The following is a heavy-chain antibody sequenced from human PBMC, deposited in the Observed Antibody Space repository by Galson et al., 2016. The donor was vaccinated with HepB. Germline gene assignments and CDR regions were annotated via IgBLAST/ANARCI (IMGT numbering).Heavy chain of an antibody. D-gene: IGHD3-10*01. V-gene: IGHV1-2*02. J-gene: IGHJ4*02. CDR1: GYTFVSYH. CDR2: VYPNSGGT. CDR3: ARDFWAGGYGPGSYYNF. Sequence: SVKVSCKASGYTFVSYHMHWVRQAPGQGLEWMGWVYPNSGGTNYARKFQGRVTMTTDPSINTAYMELNRLRTDDTAVYYCARDFWAGGYGPGSYYNFWGQGTLVTVSS.